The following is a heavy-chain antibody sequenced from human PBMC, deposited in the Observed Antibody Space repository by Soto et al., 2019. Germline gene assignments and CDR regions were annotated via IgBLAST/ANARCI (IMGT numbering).Heavy chain of an antibody. V-gene: IGHV3-23*01. CDR3: ARRGSGSYYDY. CDR2: ISGSGGST. D-gene: IGHD1-26*01. J-gene: IGHJ4*02. Sequence: EVQLLESGGGLVQPGGSLRLSCAASGFTFSSYAMRWVRQAPVKGLEWVSAISGSGGSTYYADSVKGRFTISRDNSKNTLYLQMNSRRAEDTALYYCARRGSGSYYDYGGQGTLVTVSS. CDR1: GFTFSSYA.